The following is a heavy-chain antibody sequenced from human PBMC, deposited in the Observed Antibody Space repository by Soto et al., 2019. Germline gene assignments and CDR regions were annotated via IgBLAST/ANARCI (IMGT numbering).Heavy chain of an antibody. CDR2: IHDTATT. Sequence: ASETLSLTCTVSGGSISSDDYYWSWIRQPPGKGLEWIGDIHDTATTSYNPSLKSRLTLSIATSKNQFSLTLRSVTAADTAVYFCASQYYDFSSGALDFWGQGILVTVSS. J-gene: IGHJ4*02. D-gene: IGHD3-3*01. CDR1: GGSISSDDYY. CDR3: ASQYYDFSSGALDF. V-gene: IGHV4-30-4*01.